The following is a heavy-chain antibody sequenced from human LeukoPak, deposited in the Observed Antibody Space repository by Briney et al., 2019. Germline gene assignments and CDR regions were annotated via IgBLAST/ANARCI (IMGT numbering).Heavy chain of an antibody. J-gene: IGHJ4*02. CDR3: ARVRLYYYDSSGSPTPTSHRGFDY. V-gene: IGHV4-31*03. D-gene: IGHD3-22*01. CDR2: IYYRGNS. Sequence: SETLSLTCSVSGGSMSRGGYYWSWIRQLPGKGLEWIGYIYYRGNSYYNPSLKSRVTISVDTSNNQFSLKLSSVTAADTAVYYCARVRLYYYDSSGSPTPTSHRGFDYWGQGTLVTVSS. CDR1: GGSMSRGGYY.